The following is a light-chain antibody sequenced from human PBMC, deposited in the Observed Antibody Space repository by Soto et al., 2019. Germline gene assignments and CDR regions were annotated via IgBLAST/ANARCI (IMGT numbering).Light chain of an antibody. CDR3: QQYNNWPHT. J-gene: IGKJ2*01. Sequence: EIVLTQSPGTLSLSPGERATLSCRASQSVSSYLAWYQQKPGQAPRLLIYDASNRATGIPARFSGSGSGTDFTLTISRLEPEDFAVYYCQQYNNWPHTFGQGTKLEIK. CDR2: DAS. CDR1: QSVSSY. V-gene: IGKV3-11*01.